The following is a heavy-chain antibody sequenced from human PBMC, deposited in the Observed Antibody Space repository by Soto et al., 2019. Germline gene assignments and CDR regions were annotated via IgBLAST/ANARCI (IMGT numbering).Heavy chain of an antibody. CDR1: GGSISSGDYY. Sequence: SETLSLTCTVSGGSISSGDYYWSWIRQPPGKGLEWIGYIYYSGSTYYNPSLKSRVTISVDTSKNQFSLKLSSVTAADTAVYYCARDRITIAAAGTISWFDPWGQGTLVTVSS. CDR2: IYYSGST. J-gene: IGHJ5*02. CDR3: ARDRITIAAAGTISWFDP. D-gene: IGHD6-13*01. V-gene: IGHV4-30-4*01.